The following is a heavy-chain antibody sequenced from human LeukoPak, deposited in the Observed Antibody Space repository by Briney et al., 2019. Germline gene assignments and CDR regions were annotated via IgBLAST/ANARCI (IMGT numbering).Heavy chain of an antibody. D-gene: IGHD3-10*01. CDR1: GGSISSSSYY. Sequence: SETLSLTCTVSGGSISSSSYYWGWIRQPPGKGLEWIGNIYYSGSTYYNPSLKSRVTISVDTSKNQFSLKLSSVTAADTAVYYCARGGSGYGSGSPWGQGTLVTVSS. V-gene: IGHV4-39*07. J-gene: IGHJ5*02. CDR3: ARGGSGYGSGSP. CDR2: IYYSGST.